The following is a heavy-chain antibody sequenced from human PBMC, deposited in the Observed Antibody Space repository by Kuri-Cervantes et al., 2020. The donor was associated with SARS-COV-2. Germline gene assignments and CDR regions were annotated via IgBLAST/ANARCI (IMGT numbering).Heavy chain of an antibody. CDR1: GGTFSSYA. J-gene: IGHJ2*01. D-gene: IGHD3-22*01. V-gene: IGHV1-69*13. Sequence: SVKVSCKASGGTFSSYAISWVRQAPGQGLEWMGGIIPIFGTANYAQKFQGRVTITADESTSTAYMELSSLRSEDTAVYYCARDWYYYGSSGYPGQNWYFDLWGRGTLVTVSS. CDR3: ARDWYYYGSSGYPGQNWYFDL. CDR2: IIPIFGTA.